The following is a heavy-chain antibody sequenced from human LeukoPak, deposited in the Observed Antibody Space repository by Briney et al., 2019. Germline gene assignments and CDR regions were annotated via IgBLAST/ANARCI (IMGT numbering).Heavy chain of an antibody. CDR2: INHSGST. J-gene: IGHJ4*02. V-gene: IGHV4-34*01. CDR1: GGSFSGYY. Sequence: SETLSLTCAVYGGSFSGYYWSWIRQPPGKGLEWIGEINHSGSTNYNPSLKSRVTISVDTSKNQFSLKLGSVTAADTAVYYCARGITMVRGVTHYYFDYWGQGTLVTVSS. D-gene: IGHD3-10*01. CDR3: ARGITMVRGVTHYYFDY.